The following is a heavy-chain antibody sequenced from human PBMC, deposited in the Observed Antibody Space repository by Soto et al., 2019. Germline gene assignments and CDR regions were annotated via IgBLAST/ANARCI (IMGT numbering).Heavy chain of an antibody. CDR2: ISYDGGNK. Sequence: PGGSLRLSCAASGFTFSSNGMHWVRQAPGKGLEWVAVISYDGGNKYYADSVKGRFTISRDNSKNTLYLQMNSLRAEDTAVYYCAKGGTNGVSNWFDPWGQGTLVTVSS. D-gene: IGHD2-8*01. J-gene: IGHJ5*02. V-gene: IGHV3-30*18. CDR3: AKGGTNGVSNWFDP. CDR1: GFTFSSNG.